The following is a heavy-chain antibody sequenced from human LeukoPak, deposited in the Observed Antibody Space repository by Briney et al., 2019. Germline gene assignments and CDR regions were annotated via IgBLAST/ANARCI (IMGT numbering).Heavy chain of an antibody. Sequence: GGSLRLSCAASGFTFSSYWMHWVRQAPGKGLVRVSRINSDGSSTSYADSVKGRFTISRDNAKNTLYLQMNSLRAEDTAVYYCAKESIAVAKRPVYWGQGTLVTVSS. V-gene: IGHV3-74*01. CDR1: GFTFSSYW. CDR2: INSDGSST. D-gene: IGHD6-19*01. CDR3: AKESIAVAKRPVY. J-gene: IGHJ4*02.